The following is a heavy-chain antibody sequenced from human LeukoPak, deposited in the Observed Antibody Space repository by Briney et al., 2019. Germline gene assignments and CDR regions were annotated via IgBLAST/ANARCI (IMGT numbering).Heavy chain of an antibody. CDR2: ICYSGST. V-gene: IGHV4-39*07. Sequence: SETLSLTCTVSGGSISSSSYYWGWIRQPPGKGLEWIGSICYSGSTYYNPSLKSRVTISVDTSKNQFSLKLSSVTAADTAVYYCAAERRYCSGGSCYSSFDYWGQGTLVTVSS. D-gene: IGHD2-15*01. CDR1: GGSISSSSYY. CDR3: AAERRYCSGGSCYSSFDY. J-gene: IGHJ4*02.